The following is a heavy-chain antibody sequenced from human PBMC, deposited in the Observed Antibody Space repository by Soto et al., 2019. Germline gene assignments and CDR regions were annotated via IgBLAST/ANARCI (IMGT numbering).Heavy chain of an antibody. V-gene: IGHV1-3*01. CDR2: INAGNGNT. CDR3: ARDLPPIDY. CDR1: GYTFTSYA. J-gene: IGHJ4*02. Sequence: QVQLVQSGAEVKKPGASVKVSCKASGYTFTSYAMHWVRQAPGQRLEWMGWINAGNGNTKYSQKFQGRVTITRDTSASSPYMELSSLRSEETAVYYCARDLPPIDYRCQGTLVTVSS.